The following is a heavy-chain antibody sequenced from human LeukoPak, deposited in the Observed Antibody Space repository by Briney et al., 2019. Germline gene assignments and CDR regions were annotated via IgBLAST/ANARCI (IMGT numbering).Heavy chain of an antibody. V-gene: IGHV3-15*07. D-gene: IGHD3-16*01. CDR1: TFTKAW. J-gene: IGHJ4*02. Sequence: GGSLRLPCVVSTFTKAWMNWVRQAPGKGLEWVGRVKNRGDGRTTDYAAPVKGRFTISRDDSKRTVYLQMNSLKTEDTAVYFCTTEYYGGLDYWGQGTLVTVSS. CDR3: TTEYYGGLDY. CDR2: VKNRGDGRTT.